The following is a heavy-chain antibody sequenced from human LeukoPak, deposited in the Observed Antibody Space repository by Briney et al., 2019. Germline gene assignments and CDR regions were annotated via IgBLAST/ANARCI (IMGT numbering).Heavy chain of an antibody. Sequence: ASVEVSCKASGYTFTSYYMHWVRQAPGQGLEWMGIINPSGGSTSYAQKFQGRVTMTTDTSTSTAYMELRSLRSDDTAVYYCARYYDFWSGSDTDFDYWGQGTLVTVSS. CDR2: INPSGGST. J-gene: IGHJ4*02. CDR3: ARYYDFWSGSDTDFDY. V-gene: IGHV1-46*01. CDR1: GYTFTSYY. D-gene: IGHD3-3*01.